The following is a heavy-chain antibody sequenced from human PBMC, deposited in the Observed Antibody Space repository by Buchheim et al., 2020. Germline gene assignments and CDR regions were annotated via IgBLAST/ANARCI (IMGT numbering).Heavy chain of an antibody. CDR3: AREREMDYYDSSGYPYAFDI. D-gene: IGHD3-22*01. V-gene: IGHV4-30-4*01. Sequence: QVQLQESGPGLVKPSQTLSLTCTVSGGSISSGDYYWSWIRQPPGKGLEWIGYICYSGSTYYNPSLKSRVTISVDTSKNQFSLKLSSVTAADTAVYYCAREREMDYYDSSGYPYAFDIWGQGT. CDR1: GGSISSGDYY. CDR2: ICYSGST. J-gene: IGHJ3*02.